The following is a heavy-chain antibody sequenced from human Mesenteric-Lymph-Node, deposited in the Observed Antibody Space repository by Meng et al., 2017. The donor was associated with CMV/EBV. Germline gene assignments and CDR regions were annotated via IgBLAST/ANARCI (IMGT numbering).Heavy chain of an antibody. CDR2: ISGSGHST. CDR1: GFTFSNYA. CDR3: VQGSHKLNY. Sequence: GGSLRLSCAVSGFTFSNYAMSWVRQAPGKGLEWVSAISGSGHSTYYADSVKGRFTISRDNLRSTLYLQLNSLRTEDSALYFCVQGSHKLNYWGQGTLVTVSS. V-gene: IGHV3-23*01. D-gene: IGHD1-26*01. J-gene: IGHJ4*02.